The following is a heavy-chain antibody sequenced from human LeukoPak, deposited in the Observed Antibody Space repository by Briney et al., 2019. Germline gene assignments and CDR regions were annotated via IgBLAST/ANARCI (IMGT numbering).Heavy chain of an antibody. CDR2: IIPIFGTA. Sequence: EASVKVSCKASGGTFSSYAISWVRQAPGQGLEWMGGIIPIFGTANYAQKFQGRVTITADESTSTAYMELSSLRSEDTAVYYCARDIGRIAAAGTHYYMDVWGKGTTVTVSS. CDR1: GGTFSSYA. J-gene: IGHJ6*03. V-gene: IGHV1-69*13. D-gene: IGHD6-13*01. CDR3: ARDIGRIAAAGTHYYMDV.